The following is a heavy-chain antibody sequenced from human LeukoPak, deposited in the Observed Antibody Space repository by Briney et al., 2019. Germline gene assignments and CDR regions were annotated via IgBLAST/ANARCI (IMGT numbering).Heavy chain of an antibody. V-gene: IGHV1-69*06. CDR1: GYTFTSFD. J-gene: IGHJ4*02. CDR2: IIPIFGTA. Sequence: ASVKVSCKASGYTFTSFDISWVRQAPGQGLEWMGGIIPIFGTANYAQKFQGRVTITADKSTSTAYMELSSLRSEDTAVYYCARGRPKAGLNFDYWGQGTLVTVSS. D-gene: IGHD6-13*01. CDR3: ARGRPKAGLNFDY.